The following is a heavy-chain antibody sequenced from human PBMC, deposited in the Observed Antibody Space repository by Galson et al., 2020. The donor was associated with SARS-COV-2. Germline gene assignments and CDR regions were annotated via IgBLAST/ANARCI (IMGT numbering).Heavy chain of an antibody. CDR3: VKLTVAGTTGDY. V-gene: IGHV3-64D*06. Sequence: GGSLRPPCPASGYTLSSYALHWVRQSPGKGLEYVSAISNNGGSTYYADSVKGRFTISRDNSKNTLYLQMSSLRAEDTAVYYCVKLTVAGTTGDYWGQGTLVTVSS. CDR1: GYTLSSYA. D-gene: IGHD6-19*01. CDR2: ISNNGGST. J-gene: IGHJ4*02.